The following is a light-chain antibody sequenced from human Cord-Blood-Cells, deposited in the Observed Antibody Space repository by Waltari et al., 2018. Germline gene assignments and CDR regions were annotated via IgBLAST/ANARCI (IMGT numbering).Light chain of an antibody. J-gene: IGKJ3*01. CDR1: KDSSNY. CDR3: QQYDNLPFT. V-gene: IGKV1-33*01. Sequence: DIQMTKYPSSLSASVGDGVTITCQASKDSSNYLNWYQQKPGKAPKLLIYDSSNVEKGVPSRFSGSASGTDFTFTISILQPEDIATYYCQQYDNLPFTFGPGTKVDIK. CDR2: DSS.